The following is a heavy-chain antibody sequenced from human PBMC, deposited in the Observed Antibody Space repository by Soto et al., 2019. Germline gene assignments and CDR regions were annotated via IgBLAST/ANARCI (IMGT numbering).Heavy chain of an antibody. CDR1: GGSISSYY. D-gene: IGHD6-6*01. V-gene: IGHV4-59*01. J-gene: IGHJ4*02. Sequence: PSETLSLTCTVSGGSISSYYWSWIRQPPGKGLEWIGYIYYSGSTNYNPSLKSRVTISVDTSKNQFSLKLSSVTAADTAVYYCAGVEASQPPIEYSSSWQDWSIDYWGQGTLVTVSS. CDR2: IYYSGST. CDR3: AGVEASQPPIEYSSSWQDWSIDY.